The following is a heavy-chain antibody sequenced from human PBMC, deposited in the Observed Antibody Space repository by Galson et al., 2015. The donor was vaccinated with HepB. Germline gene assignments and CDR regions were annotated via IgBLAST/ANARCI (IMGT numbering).Heavy chain of an antibody. J-gene: IGHJ1*01. V-gene: IGHV3-30*03. Sequence: SLRLSCAASGFTFSTYGMHWVRQAPGKGLEWVAVISYDGNIKYYVDSVKGRFTISRDNSKNTLYLQMNSLRAEDTAVYYCASGGRGAEYFQYWGQGTLVTVSS. CDR3: ASGGRGAEYFQY. D-gene: IGHD2-15*01. CDR2: ISYDGNIK. CDR1: GFTFSTYG.